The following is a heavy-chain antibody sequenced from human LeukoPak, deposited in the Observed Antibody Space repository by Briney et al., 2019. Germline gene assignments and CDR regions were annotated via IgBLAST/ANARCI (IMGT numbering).Heavy chain of an antibody. CDR3: ARVLPDYYDSSGYYFDY. CDR2: ISGSGTTT. CDR1: GFTFDSKA. D-gene: IGHD3-22*01. J-gene: IGHJ4*02. V-gene: IGHV3-23*01. Sequence: GGSLRLSCAASGFTFDSKAMSWVRQAPGKGLEWVSDISGSGTTTDYADSVKGRFTISRHNSKNTLYLQMNSLRAEDTAVYYCARVLPDYYDSSGYYFDYWGQGTLVTVSS.